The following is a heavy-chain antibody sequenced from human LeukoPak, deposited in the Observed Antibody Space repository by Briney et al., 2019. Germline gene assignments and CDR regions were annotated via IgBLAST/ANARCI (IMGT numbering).Heavy chain of an antibody. Sequence: ASVKVSCKASGYTFTGYYMHWVRQAPGQGLEWMGWINPNSGGTNYAQKFQGRVTMTRDTSISTAYMELSRLRSDDTAVYYCASAMVRGVITYYYYYMDVWGKGTTVTVSS. CDR3: ASAMVRGVITYYYYYMDV. J-gene: IGHJ6*03. CDR2: INPNSGGT. CDR1: GYTFTGYY. D-gene: IGHD3-10*01. V-gene: IGHV1-2*02.